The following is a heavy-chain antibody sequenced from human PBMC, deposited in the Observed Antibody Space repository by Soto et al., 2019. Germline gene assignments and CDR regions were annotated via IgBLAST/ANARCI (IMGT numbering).Heavy chain of an antibody. CDR3: TRSKRSYYYYMDV. CDR2: IRSKANGGTT. Sequence: GGSLRLSCTASGFTFGDHAMSWFLQAPWKGLEWVGFIRSKANGGTTEYAASVKGRFTISRDDSKSTAYLQMNSLKTEDTAVYYCTRSKRSYYYYMDVWGKGTTVTVSS. J-gene: IGHJ6*03. CDR1: GFTFGDHA. V-gene: IGHV3-49*03.